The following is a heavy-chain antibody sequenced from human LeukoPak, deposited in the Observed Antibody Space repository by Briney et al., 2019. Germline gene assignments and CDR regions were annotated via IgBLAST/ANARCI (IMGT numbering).Heavy chain of an antibody. J-gene: IGHJ4*02. Sequence: GGSLRLSCAASGFTFSSYAMSWVRQAPGKGLEWVSAISGSGGSTYYADSVKGRFTISRDNSRNTLYLQMNSLRAEDTAVYYCAKDTTKGSSWYYYFDYWGQGTLVTVSS. CDR2: ISGSGGST. D-gene: IGHD6-13*01. CDR3: AKDTTKGSSWYYYFDY. CDR1: GFTFSSYA. V-gene: IGHV3-23*01.